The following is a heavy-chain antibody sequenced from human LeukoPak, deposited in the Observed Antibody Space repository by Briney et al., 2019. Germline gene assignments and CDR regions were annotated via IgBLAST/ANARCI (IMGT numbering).Heavy chain of an antibody. V-gene: IGHV4-59*12. CDR1: GGSISSYY. D-gene: IGHD3-9*01. J-gene: IGHJ3*02. CDR2: IYYSGYT. Sequence: SETLSLTCTVSGGSISSYYWSWIRQPPGKGLKWIGNIYYSGYTTYSPSLRSRVTISEDTSKNQFSLKLSSVTAADTAVYYCARDQRYFDWLNAFDIWGKGTTVTVSS. CDR3: ARDQRYFDWLNAFDI.